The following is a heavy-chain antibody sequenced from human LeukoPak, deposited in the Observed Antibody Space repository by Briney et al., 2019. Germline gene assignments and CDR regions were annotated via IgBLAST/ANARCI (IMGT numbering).Heavy chain of an antibody. D-gene: IGHD2-2*01. CDR3: AKDGIVVAPGGDY. CDR1: GFIFSSYG. CDR2: IRYDGSNK. V-gene: IGHV3-30*02. J-gene: IGHJ4*02. Sequence: HPGGSLRLSCAASGFIFSSYGMHWVRQAPGKGLEWVAFIRYDGSNKYYADSVKGRFTISRDNSKNTLYLQMNSLRAEDTAVYYCAKDGIVVAPGGDYWGQGTLVTVSS.